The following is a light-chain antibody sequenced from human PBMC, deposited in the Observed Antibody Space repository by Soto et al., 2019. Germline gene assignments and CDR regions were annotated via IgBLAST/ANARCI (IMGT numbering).Light chain of an antibody. CDR3: SSYTNTGTLVV. J-gene: IGLJ3*02. CDR1: GSDIGTYNF. Sequence: QSALTQPASVSGSPGQSITISCSGSGSDIGTYNFVSWYQHHPGRAPKLIISEVAKRPSGVSDRFSGSKSGSLASLTISGLQADDEAVYYCSSYTNTGTLVVFGVGTKLTVL. V-gene: IGLV2-14*01. CDR2: EVA.